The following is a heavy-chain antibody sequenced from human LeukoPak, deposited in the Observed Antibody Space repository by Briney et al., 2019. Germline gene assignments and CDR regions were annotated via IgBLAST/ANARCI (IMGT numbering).Heavy chain of an antibody. D-gene: IGHD3-10*01. CDR2: INPNSGGT. Sequence: GASVKVSCKASGYTFTNYGFNWVRQAPGQGLEWMGWINPNSGGTNYAQKFQGRVTMTRDTSISTAYMELSRLRSDDTAVYYCARSDSTYYYGSGSIIDYWGQGTLVTVSS. V-gene: IGHV1-2*02. CDR3: ARSDSTYYYGSGSIIDY. J-gene: IGHJ4*02. CDR1: GYTFTNYG.